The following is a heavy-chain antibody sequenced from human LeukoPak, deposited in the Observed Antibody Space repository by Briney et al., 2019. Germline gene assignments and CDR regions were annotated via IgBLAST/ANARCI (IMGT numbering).Heavy chain of an antibody. CDR1: GYLFTTHY. CDR3: ARPHYDILTGYYYYYDMDV. V-gene: IGHV5-51*01. D-gene: IGHD3-9*01. CDR2: IYPGDSDT. J-gene: IGHJ6*02. Sequence: GESLKISCQGSGYLFTTHYIAWVRQMPGRGLEWIGIIYPGDSDTRYSPSFQGQVTISADKSISTAYLQWSSLKASDTAMYYCARPHYDILTGYYYYYDMDVWGQGTTVTVSS.